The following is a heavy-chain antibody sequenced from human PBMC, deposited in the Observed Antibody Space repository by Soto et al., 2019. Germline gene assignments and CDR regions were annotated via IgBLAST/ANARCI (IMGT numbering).Heavy chain of an antibody. CDR2: IYYSGST. D-gene: IGHD1-26*01. Sequence: SETLSLTCTVSGGSISSYYWSWIRQPPGKGLEWIGYIYYSGSTNYNPSLKSRVTISVDTSKNQFSLKLSSVTAADTAVYYCARVYRGSATSDYFDYWGQGTLVTVSS. V-gene: IGHV4-59*01. J-gene: IGHJ4*02. CDR3: ARVYRGSATSDYFDY. CDR1: GGSISSYY.